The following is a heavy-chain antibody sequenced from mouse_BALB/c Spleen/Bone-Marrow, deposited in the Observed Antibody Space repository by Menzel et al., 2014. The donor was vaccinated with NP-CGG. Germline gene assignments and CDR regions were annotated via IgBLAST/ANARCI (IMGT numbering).Heavy chain of an antibody. Sequence: IKDTYMHWVKQRPEQGLEWIGRIDPANGNTKYDPKFQGKATITADTSSNTAYLQLSSLTSEDTAVYYCARSYGSSPFDYWGQGTTLTVSS. CDR2: IDPANGNT. CDR1: IKDTY. CDR3: ARSYGSSPFDY. J-gene: IGHJ2*01. D-gene: IGHD1-1*01. V-gene: IGHV14-3*02.